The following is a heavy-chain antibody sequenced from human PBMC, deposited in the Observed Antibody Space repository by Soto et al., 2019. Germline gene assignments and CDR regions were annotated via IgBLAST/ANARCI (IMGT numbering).Heavy chain of an antibody. CDR3: ARPRGSYGSDDAFDI. CDR2: IYPGDSDT. V-gene: IGHV5-51*01. D-gene: IGHD1-26*01. J-gene: IGHJ3*02. Sequence: GESLKISCKGSGYSFTSYWIGWVRQMPGKGLEWMGIIYPGDSDTRYSPSFQGQVTISADKSISTAYLQWSSLKASDTAMYYCARPRGSYGSDDAFDIWGQGTMVTVAS. CDR1: GYSFTSYW.